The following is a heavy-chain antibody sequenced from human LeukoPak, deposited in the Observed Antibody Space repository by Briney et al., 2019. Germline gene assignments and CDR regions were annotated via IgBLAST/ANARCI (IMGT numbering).Heavy chain of an antibody. CDR1: GFTFSSYE. CDR3: ARKSGYSYGHGYFDY. Sequence: GGSLRLSCAASGFTFSSYEMNWVRQAPGKGLEWVSYISSSGSTIYYADSVKGRFTISRDNAKNSLYLQMNRLRAEDTAVYYCARKSGYSYGHGYFDYWGQGNLVTVFS. J-gene: IGHJ4*02. D-gene: IGHD5-18*01. CDR2: ISSSGSTI. V-gene: IGHV3-48*03.